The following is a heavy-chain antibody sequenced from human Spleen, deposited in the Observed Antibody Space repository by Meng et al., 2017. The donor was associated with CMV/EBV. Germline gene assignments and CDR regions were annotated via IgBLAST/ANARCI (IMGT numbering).Heavy chain of an antibody. CDR3: ARAYSSSSLPFSVDY. D-gene: IGHD6-6*01. J-gene: IGHJ4*02. Sequence: GESLKISCAASGFTFSSYGMHWVRQAPGKGLEWVAVISYDGSNKYYADSVKGRFTISRDNSKNTLYLQMNSLRAEDTAVYYCARAYSSSSLPFSVDYWGQGTLVTVSS. CDR1: GFTFSSYG. V-gene: IGHV3-30*19. CDR2: ISYDGSNK.